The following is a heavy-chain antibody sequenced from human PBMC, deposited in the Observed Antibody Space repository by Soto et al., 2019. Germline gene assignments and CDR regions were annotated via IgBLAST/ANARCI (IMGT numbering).Heavy chain of an antibody. Sequence: GGSLRLSCAASGFTFRNYAMSWVRQAPGKGLEWVSGISGSGGSTYYADSVKGRFTISRDNSKNTLYLQMNSLRAEDTAVYHCATDYDSSGYYLFDYWGQGTLVTGSS. CDR1: GFTFRNYA. CDR2: ISGSGGST. CDR3: ATDYDSSGYYLFDY. J-gene: IGHJ4*02. V-gene: IGHV3-23*01. D-gene: IGHD3-22*01.